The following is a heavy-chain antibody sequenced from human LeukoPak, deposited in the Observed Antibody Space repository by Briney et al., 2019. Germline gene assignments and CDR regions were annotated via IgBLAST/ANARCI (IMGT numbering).Heavy chain of an antibody. CDR3: TRDRGLYDFAPDAFDI. D-gene: IGHD3-3*01. Sequence: PGGSLRLSCTASGFTFGDYAMSWVRQAPGKGLEWVGFIRSKAYGGTTEYAASVKGRFTISRDDSKSIAYLQMNSLKTEDTAVYYCTRDRGLYDFAPDAFDIWGQGTMVTVSS. CDR2: IRSKAYGGTT. J-gene: IGHJ3*02. CDR1: GFTFGDYA. V-gene: IGHV3-49*04.